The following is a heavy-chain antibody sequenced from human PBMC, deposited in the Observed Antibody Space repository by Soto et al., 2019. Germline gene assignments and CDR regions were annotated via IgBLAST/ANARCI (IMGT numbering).Heavy chain of an antibody. Sequence: EVQLVESGGGLVQPGGSLKLSCAASGFTFSGSAMHWVRQASGKGLEWVGRIRSKASSYATAYAASVKGRFTIARDDSKTTAYLQMNSLKTEDTAVYYGITGGVVTPWGQGTLVIVSS. J-gene: IGHJ5*02. CDR3: ITGGVVTP. CDR1: GFTFSGSA. CDR2: IRSKASSYAT. V-gene: IGHV3-73*02. D-gene: IGHD3-3*01.